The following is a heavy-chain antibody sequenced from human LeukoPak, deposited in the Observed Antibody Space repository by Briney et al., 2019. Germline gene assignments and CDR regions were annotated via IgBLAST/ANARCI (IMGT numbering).Heavy chain of an antibody. CDR3: LRGERVTAERPAVDV. CDR1: GYTFTDYY. V-gene: IGHV1-2*02. J-gene: IGHJ6*04. CDR2: INPTTGEI. D-gene: IGHD3-16*01. Sequence: ASVKVSCKASGYTFTDYYIHWLRQAPGRGLEWVSWINPTTGEIKSSQNFQGRATMSWDTSLGTAFMELRGLTSDDTAVYYCLRGERVTAERPAVDVWAKGPTVIVSS.